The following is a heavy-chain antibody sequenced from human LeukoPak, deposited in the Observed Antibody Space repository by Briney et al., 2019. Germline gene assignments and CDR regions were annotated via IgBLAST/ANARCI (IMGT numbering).Heavy chain of an antibody. V-gene: IGHV3-23*01. Sequence: PGGSLRLSCAASGFTFSSYAMSWVRQAPGKGLEWVSAISGSGGSTYYADSVKGRFAISRDNSKNTLYLQMNSLRAEDTAVYYCARGGELLAAFDIWGQGTMVTVSS. CDR1: GFTFSSYA. CDR3: ARGGELLAAFDI. CDR2: ISGSGGST. J-gene: IGHJ3*02. D-gene: IGHD1-26*01.